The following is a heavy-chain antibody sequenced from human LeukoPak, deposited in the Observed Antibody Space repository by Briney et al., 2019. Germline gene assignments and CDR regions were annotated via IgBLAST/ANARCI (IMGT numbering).Heavy chain of an antibody. Sequence: PGRSLRLSCAASGFTFSSYAMSWVRRAPGKGLEWVSAISASGGRTYYADSVKGRFTISRDNSKNTLYLQMNSLRAEDTAVYYCATSIINWNYGYYYYGMDVWGQGTTVTVSS. V-gene: IGHV3-23*01. J-gene: IGHJ6*02. CDR2: ISASGGRT. D-gene: IGHD1-7*01. CDR1: GFTFSSYA. CDR3: ATSIINWNYGYYYYGMDV.